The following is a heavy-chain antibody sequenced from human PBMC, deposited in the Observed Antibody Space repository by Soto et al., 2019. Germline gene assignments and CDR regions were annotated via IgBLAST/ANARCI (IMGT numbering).Heavy chain of an antibody. CDR2: ISDDGSRT. V-gene: IGHV3-23*01. CDR3: VKGGWFDF. D-gene: IGHD2-15*01. J-gene: IGHJ4*02. CDR1: GFSFHTFE. Sequence: EVQLLESGGGLVQPGGSLRLSCAASGFSFHTFEMSWGRHAPGRGLEWVSFISDDGSRTYYADAVKGRFTISRDNAKYTLYLQMHSLTVEDTAVSACVKGGWFDFWGQGNLVTVSS.